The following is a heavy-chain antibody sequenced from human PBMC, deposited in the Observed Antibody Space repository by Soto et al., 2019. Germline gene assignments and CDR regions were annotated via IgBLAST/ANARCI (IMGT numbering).Heavy chain of an antibody. V-gene: IGHV1-69*13. CDR2: IIPIFGTA. CDR3: ARDLEYCSSTSCRYYYYGMDV. D-gene: IGHD2-2*01. J-gene: IGHJ6*02. Sequence: SVKVSCKASGGTFSSYAISWVRQAPGQGLEWMGGIIPIFGTANYAQKFQGRVTITADESTSTAYMELSSLRSEDTAVYYCARDLEYCSSTSCRYYYYGMDVWGQGTTVTVSS. CDR1: GGTFSSYA.